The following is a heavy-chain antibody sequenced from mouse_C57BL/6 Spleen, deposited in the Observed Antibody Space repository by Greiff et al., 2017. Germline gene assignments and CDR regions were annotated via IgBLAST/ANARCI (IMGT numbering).Heavy chain of an antibody. CDR3: AGQGYGNGYWYFDV. CDR2: IYPGSGNT. CDR1: GYTFTDYY. D-gene: IGHD2-1*01. J-gene: IGHJ1*03. Sequence: VQLVESGAELVRPGASVKLSCKASGYTFTDYYINWVKQRPGQGLEWIARIYPGSGNTYYNEKFKGKATLTAEKSSSTAYMQLSSLTSEDSAVYFCAGQGYGNGYWYFDVWGTGTTVTVSA. V-gene: IGHV1-76*01.